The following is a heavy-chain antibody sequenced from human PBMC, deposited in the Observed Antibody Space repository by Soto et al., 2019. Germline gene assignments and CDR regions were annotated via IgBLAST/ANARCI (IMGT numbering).Heavy chain of an antibody. D-gene: IGHD3-22*01. V-gene: IGHV3-7*03. CDR1: GFTFSSNA. CDR3: ATRYYFDSSGYFSFGY. Sequence: GGSQRLSCAASGFTFSSNARSWVRQAPGKGLEWVANIKEDGSEKDYVDSMKGRITISRDNAKNSLFLQMSSLRAEDTAVYYCATRYYFDSSGYFSFGYWGKGTLVTVSS. CDR2: IKEDGSEK. J-gene: IGHJ4*02.